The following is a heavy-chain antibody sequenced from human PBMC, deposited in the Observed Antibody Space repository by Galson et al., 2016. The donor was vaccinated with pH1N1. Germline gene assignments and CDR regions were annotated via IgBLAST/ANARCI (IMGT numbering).Heavy chain of an antibody. D-gene: IGHD5-24*01. J-gene: IGHJ3*02. CDR3: EYGSNLDAFDM. V-gene: IGHV4-34*01. CDR1: GGSFSDSS. Sequence: LSLTCAVYGGSFSDSSWGWIRQPPGKGLEWIGEINHSGSTYYNPSLKSRVTISLDTSKNQFSLKLRSVTAADTAVYYGEYGSNLDAFDMWGQGTMVTVSS. CDR2: INHSGST.